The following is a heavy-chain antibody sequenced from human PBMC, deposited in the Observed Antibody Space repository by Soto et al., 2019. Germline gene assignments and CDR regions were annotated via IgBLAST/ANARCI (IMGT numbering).Heavy chain of an antibody. J-gene: IGHJ4*02. CDR2: ISDSGGST. Sequence: PGGSLRLSXAASGFTFSSYAMNWVRQAPGKGLEWVSGISDSGGSTDYADSVKGRFTISRDNSKNTLYLQMNSLRAEDTAVYYCAKLSQDEPTPNWGQGTLVTVSS. V-gene: IGHV3-23*01. CDR1: GFTFSSYA. CDR3: AKLSQDEPTPN.